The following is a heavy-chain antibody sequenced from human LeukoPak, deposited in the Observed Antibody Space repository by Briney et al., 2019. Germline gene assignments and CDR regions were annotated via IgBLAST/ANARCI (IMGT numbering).Heavy chain of an antibody. D-gene: IGHD6-13*01. CDR3: AREWIPYSRDDY. J-gene: IGHJ4*02. V-gene: IGHV3-11*06. CDR2: ISSSSSYT. Sequence: PGGSLRLSCAASGFTFSDYYTSWIRQAPGKGLEWVSYISSSSSYTNYADSVKGRFTISRDNAKNSLYLQMNSLRAEDTAVYYCAREWIPYSRDDYWGQGTLVTVSS. CDR1: GFTFSDYY.